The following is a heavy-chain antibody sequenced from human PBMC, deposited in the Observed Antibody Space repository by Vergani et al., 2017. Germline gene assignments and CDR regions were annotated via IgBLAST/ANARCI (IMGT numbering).Heavy chain of an antibody. CDR3: ARVVASGLLWCGELDKGDNWFDP. Sequence: QVQLQESGPGLVKPSETLSLTCTVSGGSISSYYWSWIRQPAGKGLEWIGRIYTSGSTNYNPSLKSRVTMSVDTSKNQFSLKLSSVTAADTAVYYCARVVASGLLWCGELDKGDNWFDPWGQGTLVTVSS. J-gene: IGHJ5*02. V-gene: IGHV4-4*07. D-gene: IGHD3-10*01. CDR1: GGSISSYY. CDR2: IYTSGST.